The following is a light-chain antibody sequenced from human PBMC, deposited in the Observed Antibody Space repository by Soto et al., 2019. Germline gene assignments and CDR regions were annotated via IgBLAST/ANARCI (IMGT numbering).Light chain of an antibody. CDR1: GSNIGAGYD. V-gene: IGLV1-47*01. J-gene: IGLJ2*01. CDR3: AAWDDSLSGREV. Sequence: QSVLTQPPSVSGAPGQRVTLSCTGSGSNIGAGYDVDWYQHLPSTAPKVLIYRSNQRPSGVPDRFSGSKSGTSASLAISGLRSEDEADYYCAAWDDSLSGREVFGGGTKLTVL. CDR2: RSN.